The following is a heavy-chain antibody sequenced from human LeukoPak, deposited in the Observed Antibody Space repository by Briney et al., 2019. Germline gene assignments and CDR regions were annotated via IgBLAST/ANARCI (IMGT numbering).Heavy chain of an antibody. CDR1: RYTLTSYY. V-gene: IGHV1-46*04. Sequence: ASVKVSCKASRYTLTSYYIHSVRQAAGQQVEWMGIISPSVGTTTYAQKLEGRVTMTRDTSTTTVYMELRSLRSEDTAVYYCARIGDYGSGSEGFDPWGQGTLVTVSS. D-gene: IGHD3-10*01. CDR3: ARIGDYGSGSEGFDP. CDR2: ISPSVGTT. J-gene: IGHJ5*02.